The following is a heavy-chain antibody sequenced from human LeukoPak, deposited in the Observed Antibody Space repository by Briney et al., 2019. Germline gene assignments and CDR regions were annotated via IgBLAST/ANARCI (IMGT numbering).Heavy chain of an antibody. V-gene: IGHV4-39*07. CDR1: GGSISRSSYY. J-gene: IGHJ6*02. CDR2: IYYSGNT. Sequence: PSETLSLTCTVSGGSISRSSYYWGWIRQPPGKGLEWIASIYYSGNTYYNPSLKSRVTISVDTSKNQFSPKLSSVTAADTAVYYCARDERYYGSGSYGPKGMDVWGQGTTVTVSS. D-gene: IGHD3-10*01. CDR3: ARDERYYGSGSYGPKGMDV.